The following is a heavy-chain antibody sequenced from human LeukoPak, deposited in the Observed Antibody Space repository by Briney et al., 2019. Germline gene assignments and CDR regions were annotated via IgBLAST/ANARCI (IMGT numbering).Heavy chain of an antibody. Sequence: PSETLSLTCPVSGGSISSSSYYWGWIRQPPGKGLEWIGSIYYSGSIYYNPFLKSRVTISVDTPTNQSSLKLSSVTAADTAVYYCARYFDHRSWFDPWGQGTLVTVSS. CDR3: ARYFDHRSWFDP. J-gene: IGHJ5*02. CDR1: GGSISSSSYY. V-gene: IGHV4-39*07. D-gene: IGHD3-9*01. CDR2: IYYSGSI.